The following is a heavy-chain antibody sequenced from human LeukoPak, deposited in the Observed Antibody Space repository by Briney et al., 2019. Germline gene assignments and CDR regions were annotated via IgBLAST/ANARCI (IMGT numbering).Heavy chain of an antibody. CDR1: GFIFSSYS. J-gene: IGHJ4*02. Sequence: GGSLRLSCAASGFIFSSYSMNWVRQAPGKGLEWVSSISSSSYIYYADSVKGRFTISRDNAKNSLYLQMNSLRAEDTAVYYCARVLVVVTATPPDYWGQGTLVTVSS. CDR3: ARVLVVVTATPPDY. CDR2: ISSSSYI. V-gene: IGHV3-21*01. D-gene: IGHD2-21*02.